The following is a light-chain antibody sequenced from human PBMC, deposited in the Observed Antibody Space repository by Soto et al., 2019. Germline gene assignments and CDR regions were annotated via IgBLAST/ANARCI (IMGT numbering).Light chain of an antibody. Sequence: QSALTQPASVSGSPGQSITISCTGTSSDVGGYNYVSWYQQHPGKAPKLMIYEVSNRPSGVSNRFSGSKSGNTASLTISGLQAEDEADYYCNSYTSSSTLVFGGETKVTVL. CDR1: SSDVGGYNY. CDR3: NSYTSSSTLV. J-gene: IGLJ2*01. V-gene: IGLV2-14*01. CDR2: EVS.